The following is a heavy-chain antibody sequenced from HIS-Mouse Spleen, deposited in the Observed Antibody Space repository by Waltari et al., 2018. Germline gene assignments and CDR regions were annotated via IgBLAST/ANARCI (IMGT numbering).Heavy chain of an antibody. Sequence: QVQLQESGPGLVKPSETLSLTCTVSGGSISSYYWSWIRQPAGKGLEWIGRIYTSGGNNYNPPIKSRVTMSVDTAKNQFSLKLSSVTAADTAVYYCARDFHDFWSGYYGGDKKHDAFDIWGQGTMVTVSS. CDR3: ARDFHDFWSGYYGGDKKHDAFDI. J-gene: IGHJ3*02. CDR2: IYTSGGN. CDR1: GGSISSYY. D-gene: IGHD3-3*01. V-gene: IGHV4-4*07.